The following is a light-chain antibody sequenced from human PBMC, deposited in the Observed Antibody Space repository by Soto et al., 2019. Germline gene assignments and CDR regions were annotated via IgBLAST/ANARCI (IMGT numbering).Light chain of an antibody. V-gene: IGKV1-39*01. CDR3: QQSYGTPLT. CDR1: QSISSY. J-gene: IGKJ1*01. Sequence: DIQMTQSRSSLSASVGDRVTITCRASQSISSYLNWYQQKPGKAPKLLIYAASSLQSGVPSRFSGSESGTDFTLTINSLQPEDFAIYYCQQSYGTPLTFGQGTKVEIK. CDR2: AAS.